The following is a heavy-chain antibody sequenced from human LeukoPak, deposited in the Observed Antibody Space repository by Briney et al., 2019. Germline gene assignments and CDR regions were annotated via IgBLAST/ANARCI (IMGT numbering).Heavy chain of an antibody. CDR3: AKGPTYSSSSLFDY. CDR1: GFTFHDYA. CDR2: ISWNGGTI. V-gene: IGHV3-9*03. J-gene: IGHJ4*02. D-gene: IGHD6-6*01. Sequence: GRSLRLSCAGSGFTFHDYAMHWVRQAPGKGLEWVSGISWNGGTIDYADSVKGRFTISRDNAKNSLYLQMNSLRPEDMALYYCAKGPTYSSSSLFDYWGQGILVAVSS.